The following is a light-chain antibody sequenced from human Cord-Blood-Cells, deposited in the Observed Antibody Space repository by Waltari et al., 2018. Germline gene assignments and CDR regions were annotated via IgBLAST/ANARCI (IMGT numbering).Light chain of an antibody. CDR2: EVS. Sequence: QSALPQPAPVSGSPGQSITISCTGTSRDVGGYNYVSWYQQHPGKAPKLMIYEVSNRPSGVSNRFSGSKSGNTASLTISGLQAEDEADYYCSSYTSSSTRVFGTGTKVTVL. V-gene: IGLV2-14*01. CDR3: SSYTSSSTRV. J-gene: IGLJ1*01. CDR1: SRDVGGYNY.